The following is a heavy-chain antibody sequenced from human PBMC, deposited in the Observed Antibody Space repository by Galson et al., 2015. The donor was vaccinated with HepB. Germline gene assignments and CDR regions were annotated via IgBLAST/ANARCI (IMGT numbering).Heavy chain of an antibody. D-gene: IGHD1-1*01. CDR3: AREDRKKYIGNDRLGYFDY. V-gene: IGHV3-33*01. CDR1: GFTFSSYG. Sequence: SLRLSCAASGFTFSSYGMHWVRQAPGKGLERVAGMWYDGSNKYYADSVKGRFTISRDNSKNTLYLQMNSLRAEDTAVYYCAREDRKKYIGNDRLGYFDYWGQGTLVTVSS. CDR2: MWYDGSNK. J-gene: IGHJ4*02.